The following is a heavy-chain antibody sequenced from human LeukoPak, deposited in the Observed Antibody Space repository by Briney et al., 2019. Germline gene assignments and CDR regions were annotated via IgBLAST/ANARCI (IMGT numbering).Heavy chain of an antibody. V-gene: IGHV3-30*02. D-gene: IGHD6-13*01. CDR3: AKVPGYSSSWYDSSRLGWFDP. CDR2: IRYDGSNK. Sequence: GGSLRLSCAASGFTFRTYSIHWVRQAPGKGLEWVAFIRYDGSNKYYADSVKGRFTISRDNSKNTLYLQMNSLRAEDTAVYYCAKVPGYSSSWYDSSRLGWFDPWGQGTLVTVSS. CDR1: GFTFRTYS. J-gene: IGHJ5*02.